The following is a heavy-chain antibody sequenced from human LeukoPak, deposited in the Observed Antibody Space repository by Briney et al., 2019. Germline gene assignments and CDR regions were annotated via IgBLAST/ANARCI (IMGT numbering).Heavy chain of an antibody. CDR1: GFTFGDTS. CDR2: IRNRANSHTT. J-gene: IGHJ4*02. V-gene: IGHV3-72*01. CDR3: TRCERTYYDI. D-gene: IGHD3-9*01. Sequence: GGSLRLPCAAPGFTFGDTSMAWVRQAPGKGLQWVVRIRNRANSHTTEYAPSVKGRFTISRDDSKNSLYLQMDSLKTEDSALYYCTRCERTYYDIWGQGTLVTVSS.